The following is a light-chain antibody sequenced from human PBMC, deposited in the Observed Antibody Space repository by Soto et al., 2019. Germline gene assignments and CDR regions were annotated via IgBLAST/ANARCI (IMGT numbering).Light chain of an antibody. V-gene: IGLV1-44*01. J-gene: IGLJ1*01. CDR1: SSNIGSNT. Sequence: QSVLTQPPSASGTPGQRVTISCSGSSSNIGSNTVNWYHQLPGTAPKLLICSNNQRPSGVPDRFSGSKSGTSASLAISGLQSEDEADYYCAAWDDSLNGRVFGTGTKLTVL. CDR2: SNN. CDR3: AAWDDSLNGRV.